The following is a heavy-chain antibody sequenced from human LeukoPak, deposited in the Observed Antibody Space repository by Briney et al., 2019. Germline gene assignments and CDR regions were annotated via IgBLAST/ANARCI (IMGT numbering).Heavy chain of an antibody. D-gene: IGHD6-13*01. CDR2: ISAYNGNT. CDR3: ARVPRRGAAAGTEYFQH. Sequence: ASVKVSCKASGYTFTSYGISWVRQAPGQGLEWMGWISAYNGNTNYAQKLQGRVIMTTDTSTSTAYMELRSLRSDDTAVYYCARVPRRGAAAGTEYFQHWGQGTLVTVSS. V-gene: IGHV1-18*01. CDR1: GYTFTSYG. J-gene: IGHJ1*01.